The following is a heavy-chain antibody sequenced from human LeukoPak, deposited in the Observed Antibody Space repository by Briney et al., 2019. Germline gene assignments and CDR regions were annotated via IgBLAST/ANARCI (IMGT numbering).Heavy chain of an antibody. CDR3: ARRERRYGSGSYY. CDR2: IYTSGST. V-gene: IGHV4-61*02. J-gene: IGHJ4*02. D-gene: IGHD3-10*01. CDR1: GGSISSGNYY. Sequence: SETLSLTCTVSGGSISSGNYYWSWIRQPAGRGLEWIGRIYTSGSTNYNPSLKSRVTISVDTSKNQFSLKLSSVTAADTAVYYCARRERRYGSGSYYWGQGTLVTVSS.